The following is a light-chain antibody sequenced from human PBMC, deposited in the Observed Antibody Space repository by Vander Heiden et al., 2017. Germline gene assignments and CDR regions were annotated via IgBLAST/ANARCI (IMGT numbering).Light chain of an antibody. J-gene: IGKJ2*01. CDR1: QSLGSN. V-gene: IGKV3-15*01. Sequence: EIVMTQSPVTLSVSPGEGATLSCRASQSLGSNLAWYQQKPGQAPRLLIYGASTRATGIPARFSGSGSGTEFSLTISSLQSEDFAVYYCQQYYNWPYTFGQGTKLDIK. CDR3: QQYYNWPYT. CDR2: GAS.